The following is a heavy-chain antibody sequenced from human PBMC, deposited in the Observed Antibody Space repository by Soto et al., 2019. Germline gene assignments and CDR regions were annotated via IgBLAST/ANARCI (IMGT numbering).Heavy chain of an antibody. D-gene: IGHD6-19*01. CDR2: IYPGDSDT. Sequence: PGESLKISCKGSGYSFTSYWIGWVRQMPGKGLEWMGIIYPGDSDTRYSPSFQGQVTISADKSISTAYLQWSSLKASDTAMYYCARHLGSSGWYYVGAFDIWGQGTMVTVSS. J-gene: IGHJ3*02. V-gene: IGHV5-51*01. CDR1: GYSFTSYW. CDR3: ARHLGSSGWYYVGAFDI.